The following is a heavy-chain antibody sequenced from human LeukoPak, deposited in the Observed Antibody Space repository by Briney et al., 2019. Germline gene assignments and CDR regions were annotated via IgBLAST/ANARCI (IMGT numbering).Heavy chain of an antibody. CDR1: GRTFSSYA. D-gene: IGHD3-9*01. Sequence: SVKFSCKASGRTFSSYAISWVRQAPGQGLESMGGIIPIFGTANYAQKFQGRVTRTADESTGTAYMELSSLRSEDTAVYYCARGAVEMLYDILTPYLDYWGQGTLVTVSS. CDR3: ARGAVEMLYDILTPYLDY. V-gene: IGHV1-69*01. CDR2: IIPIFGTA. J-gene: IGHJ4*02.